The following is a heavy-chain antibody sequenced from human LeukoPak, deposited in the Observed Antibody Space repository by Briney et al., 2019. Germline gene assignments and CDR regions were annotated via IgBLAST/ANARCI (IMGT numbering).Heavy chain of an antibody. J-gene: IGHJ4*02. CDR3: ARQGVAAAGYYFDY. V-gene: IGHV4-59*08. CDR2: IYYSGST. D-gene: IGHD6-13*01. Sequence: SETLSLTCTVSGGSICSYFWSWIRQPPGKGLEWIGYIYYSGSTNYNPSLKSRVTISVDTSKNQFSLKLTSVTAADTAVYYCARQGVAAAGYYFDYWGQGILVTVSS. CDR1: GGSICSYF.